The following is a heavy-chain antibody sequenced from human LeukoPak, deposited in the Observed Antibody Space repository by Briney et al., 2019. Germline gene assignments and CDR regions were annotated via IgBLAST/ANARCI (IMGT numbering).Heavy chain of an antibody. V-gene: IGHV1-8*01. CDR1: GYTFTSYD. Sequence: GASVKVSCKASGYTFTSYDINWVRQATGQGLEWMGWMNPNSGNTGYAQKFQGRVTMTRNTSISIAYMELSSLRSEDTAVYYYARDLLRITIFGVANPEYYFDYWGQGTLVTVSS. CDR3: ARDLLRITIFGVANPEYYFDY. J-gene: IGHJ4*02. CDR2: MNPNSGNT. D-gene: IGHD3-3*01.